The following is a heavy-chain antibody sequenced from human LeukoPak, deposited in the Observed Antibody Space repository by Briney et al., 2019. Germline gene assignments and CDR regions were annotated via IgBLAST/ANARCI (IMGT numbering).Heavy chain of an antibody. Sequence: PGGSLRLSCAASGFTVSSNYMSWVRQAPGKGLEWVSVIYSGGSTYYADSVKGRSTISRDNSKNTLYLQMNSLRAEDTAVYYCARDQRGGGSVRFDYWGQGTLVTVSS. CDR1: GFTVSSNY. CDR2: IYSGGST. J-gene: IGHJ4*02. CDR3: ARDQRGGGSVRFDY. V-gene: IGHV3-66*01. D-gene: IGHD3-16*01.